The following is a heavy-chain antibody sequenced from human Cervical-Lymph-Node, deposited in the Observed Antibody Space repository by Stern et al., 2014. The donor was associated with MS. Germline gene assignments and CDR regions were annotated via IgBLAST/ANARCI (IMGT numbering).Heavy chain of an antibody. J-gene: IGHJ4*02. CDR2: LYPGASDT. D-gene: IGHD2-8*01. CDR3: ARAPTSVSNPYYFDY. CDR1: GYSFTTFW. V-gene: IGHV5-51*01. Sequence: VQLVQSGPEVKKPGESLKMSCKGSGYSFTTFWIGWVRQMPGKGLEWMGILYPGASDTRYNPSFQVQVTISVDTSISTAYLQWSSLKASDTAMYYCARAPTSVSNPYYFDYWGQGTLVTVSS.